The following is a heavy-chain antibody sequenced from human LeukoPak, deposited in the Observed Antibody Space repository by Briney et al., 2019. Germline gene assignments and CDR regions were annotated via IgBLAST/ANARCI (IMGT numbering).Heavy chain of an antibody. D-gene: IGHD1-26*01. V-gene: IGHV3-49*04. CDR2: IRSKAYGGTT. CDR3: TRDRLSGNYWRGY. J-gene: IGHJ4*02. CDR1: GFTFGDYA. Sequence: GGSLRLSCIASGFTFGDYAMSWVRQAPGKGLEWVGFIRSKAYGGTTEYAASVKGRFTISRDDSKSIAYLQMNSLKTEDTAVYYCTRDRLSGNYWRGYWGQGTLVTVSP.